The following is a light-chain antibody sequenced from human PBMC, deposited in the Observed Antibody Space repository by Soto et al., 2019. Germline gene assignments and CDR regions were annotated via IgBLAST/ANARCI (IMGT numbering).Light chain of an antibody. CDR3: QTWGTGIVV. V-gene: IGLV4-69*01. J-gene: IGLJ2*01. CDR1: SGHSSYA. CDR2: LNSDGSH. Sequence: QSVLTQSPSASASLGASVKLTCTLSSGHSSYAIACHQQQPEKGPRYLMKLNSDGSHSKGDGIPDRFSGSSSGAERYLTIAILQSEDEADYYCQTWGTGIVVFGGGTKLTVL.